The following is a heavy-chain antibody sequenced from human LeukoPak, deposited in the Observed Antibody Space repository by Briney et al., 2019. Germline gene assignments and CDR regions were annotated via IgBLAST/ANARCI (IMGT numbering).Heavy chain of an antibody. V-gene: IGHV4-59*01. J-gene: IGHJ4*02. Sequence: PSETLSLTCAVYGGSFSGYYWDWIRQPPGKGLEWIGYIYASGSANYHPSLKSRVTISLDTSENHVSLRLTSVTAEDTAVYYCAREAPGGSGWTYFDYWGQGSLVTVSS. D-gene: IGHD6-19*01. CDR2: IYASGSA. CDR1: GGSFSGYY. CDR3: AREAPGGSGWTYFDY.